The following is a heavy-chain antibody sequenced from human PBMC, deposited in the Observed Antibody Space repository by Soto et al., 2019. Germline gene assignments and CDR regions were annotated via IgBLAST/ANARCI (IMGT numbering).Heavy chain of an antibody. CDR3: ATPRHVGVYGDYALDD. D-gene: IGHD4-17*01. J-gene: IGHJ4*02. Sequence: QVQLVQSGSEVKKPGSSVKVSCKASGGTVSSYTFSWVLQYPGQGLEWMGRIIPILDLANYATKCQGRVTLTAHKSTSTAYVELNSLRSEDTSVYYGATPRHVGVYGDYALDDWGQGTLLPISS. V-gene: IGHV1-69*02. CDR1: GGTVSSYT. CDR2: IIPILDLA.